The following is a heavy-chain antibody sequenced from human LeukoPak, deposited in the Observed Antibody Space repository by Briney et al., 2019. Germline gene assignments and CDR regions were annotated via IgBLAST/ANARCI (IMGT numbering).Heavy chain of an antibody. D-gene: IGHD4-17*01. Sequence: ASVKVSCKASGYAFTRYGISWVRQAPGQGLEWMGWISAYNGNTNYAQKLQGRVTMTTDTSTSTAYMELRSLRSDDTAVYYCARDDYGDYEGLYGMDVWGKGATVTVSS. J-gene: IGHJ6*04. CDR1: GYAFTRYG. CDR2: ISAYNGNT. V-gene: IGHV1-18*04. CDR3: ARDDYGDYEGLYGMDV.